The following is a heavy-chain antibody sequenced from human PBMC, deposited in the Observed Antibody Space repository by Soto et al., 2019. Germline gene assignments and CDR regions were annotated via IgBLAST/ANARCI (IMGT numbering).Heavy chain of an antibody. Sequence: EVQLVESGGGLVQPGRSLRLSCAASGFTFDDYAVHWVRQAPGKGLEWVSGISWNSGSIGYADSVKGRFTISRDNAKNSLYLQMNSLRAEDTALYYCAKDEGSSGWYALIDYWGQGTLVTVSS. CDR3: AKDEGSSGWYALIDY. CDR1: GFTFDDYA. V-gene: IGHV3-9*01. J-gene: IGHJ4*02. D-gene: IGHD6-19*01. CDR2: ISWNSGSI.